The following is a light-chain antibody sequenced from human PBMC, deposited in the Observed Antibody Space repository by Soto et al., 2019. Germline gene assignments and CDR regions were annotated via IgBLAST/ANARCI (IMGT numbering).Light chain of an antibody. V-gene: IGKV3-11*01. J-gene: IGKJ4*01. CDR3: XXRSNSLT. CDR1: QSVSSY. CDR2: DAS. Sequence: EIVLTQSPATLSLSPGXXXTXXXXASQSVSSYLAWYQQKPGQAPRLLIYDASNRATGIPARFSGSGSGTDFTLTISSLEXXXXAXYXXXXRSNSLTFGGGTKVEIK.